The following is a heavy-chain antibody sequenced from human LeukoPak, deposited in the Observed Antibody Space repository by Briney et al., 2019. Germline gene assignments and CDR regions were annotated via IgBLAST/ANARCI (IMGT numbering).Heavy chain of an antibody. V-gene: IGHV3-23*01. D-gene: IGHD6-19*01. J-gene: IGHJ5*01. Sequence: PGGSLRLSCAASGFTFSSYAMSWVRQAPGKGLEWVSSISPSGDYTYYADSVKGRSTISRDNSDNTMYLQMNSLRAEDTAVYYCARGWLVPDSWSQGTLVSVSS. CDR3: ARGWLVPDS. CDR1: GFTFSSYA. CDR2: ISPSGDYT.